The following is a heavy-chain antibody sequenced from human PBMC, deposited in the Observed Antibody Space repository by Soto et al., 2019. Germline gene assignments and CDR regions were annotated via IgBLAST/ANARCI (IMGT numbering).Heavy chain of an antibody. D-gene: IGHD3-22*01. CDR3: ARGHSIGWVNWFDS. CDR1: GFTFSSQG. J-gene: IGHJ5*01. V-gene: IGHV3-33*01. Sequence: QEQLVESGGGVVQPGRSLRLSCAATGFTFSSQGAHWVRQPPGRGLEWVAVIWYDGNKIHYADSVKGRFTISRDTPKNTLYLEMNSLRAEDTAVYYCARGHSIGWVNWFDSWGQGTLVTVSS. CDR2: IWYDGNKI.